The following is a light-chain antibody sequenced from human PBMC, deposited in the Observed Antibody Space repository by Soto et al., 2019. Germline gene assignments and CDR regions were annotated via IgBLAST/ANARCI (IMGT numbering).Light chain of an antibody. V-gene: IGKV1-5*03. CDR1: QSIDTW. Sequence: DIQMTQSPSTLSASVGDRVTITCRASQSIDTWLAWYQQKPGQAPKLLMHKASTLESGVPSRFSGSGSGTEFTLTISSLQPDDSATYYCQQYKSYSYTFGKGTKLEIK. J-gene: IGKJ2*01. CDR2: KAS. CDR3: QQYKSYSYT.